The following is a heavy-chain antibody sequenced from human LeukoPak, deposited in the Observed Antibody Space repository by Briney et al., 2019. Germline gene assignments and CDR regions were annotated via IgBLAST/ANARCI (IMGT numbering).Heavy chain of an antibody. Sequence: ASVKVSCKASGYTFTSYDINWVRQATGQGLEWMGWMNPNSGNTGYAQKFQGRVTITRNTSISTAYMELSRLRSDDTAVYYCAGAMVRGVMGSGYYYYYMDVWGKGITVTVSS. CDR3: AGAMVRGVMGSGYYYYYMDV. J-gene: IGHJ6*03. CDR1: GYTFTSYD. D-gene: IGHD3-10*01. V-gene: IGHV1-8*03. CDR2: MNPNSGNT.